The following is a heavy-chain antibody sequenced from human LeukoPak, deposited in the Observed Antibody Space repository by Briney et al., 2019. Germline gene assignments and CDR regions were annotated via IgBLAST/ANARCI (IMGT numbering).Heavy chain of an antibody. V-gene: IGHV3-23*01. J-gene: IGHJ6*03. CDR2: ISGSGGST. CDR3: AKRGGLPPLDYYYYYMDV. D-gene: IGHD2-21*02. CDR1: GFTFSSFA. Sequence: GGSLRLSCAASGFTFSSFAMSWVRQAPGKGLEWASAISGSGGSTYYADSVKGRFTISRDNSKNTLHLQMNSLRAEDTAVYYCAKRGGLPPLDYYYYYMDVWGKGTTVTVSS.